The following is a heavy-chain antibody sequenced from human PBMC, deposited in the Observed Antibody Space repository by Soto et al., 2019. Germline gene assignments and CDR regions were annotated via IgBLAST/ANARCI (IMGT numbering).Heavy chain of an antibody. V-gene: IGHV1-18*01. CDR1: GYTFTSYG. CDR2: ISAYNGNT. Sequence: ASVKVSCKASGYTFTSYGISWVRQAPGQGLEWMGWISAYNGNTNYAQKLQGRVTMTTDTSTSTAYMELRSLRSDDTAVYYCARDQSRGYDILPGPDYWGQGTLVPVSS. D-gene: IGHD3-9*01. J-gene: IGHJ4*02. CDR3: ARDQSRGYDILPGPDY.